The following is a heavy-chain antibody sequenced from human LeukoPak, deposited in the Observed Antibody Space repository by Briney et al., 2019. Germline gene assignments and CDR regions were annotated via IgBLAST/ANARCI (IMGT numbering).Heavy chain of an antibody. CDR1: GYTFTGYY. V-gene: IGHV1-2*06. J-gene: IGHJ6*02. D-gene: IGHD2-2*01. CDR2: INPNSGGT. CDR3: ARVGHCSSTSCLALRTIDYYYGMDV. Sequence: GASVKVSCKASGYTFTGYYMHWVRQAPGQGLEWMGRINPNSGGTNYAQKFQGRVTMTRDTSISTACMELSRLRSDDTAVYYCARVGHCSSTSCLALRTIDYYYGMDVWGQGTTVTVSS.